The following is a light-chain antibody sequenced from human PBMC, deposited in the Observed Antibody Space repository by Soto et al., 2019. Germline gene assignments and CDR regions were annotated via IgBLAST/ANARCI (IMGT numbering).Light chain of an antibody. CDR2: EVR. J-gene: IGLJ1*01. V-gene: IGLV2-14*01. CDR1: SSDVGGYNH. CDR3: SSYASTSSYV. Sequence: QSVLTQPASVSGSPGQSITISCTGTSSDVGGYNHVSWYQQHPGKAPKLMIYEVRNRPSGVSDRFSASKSGNTASLTISGLQAEDEADYYSSSYASTSSYVFGTGTKVTVL.